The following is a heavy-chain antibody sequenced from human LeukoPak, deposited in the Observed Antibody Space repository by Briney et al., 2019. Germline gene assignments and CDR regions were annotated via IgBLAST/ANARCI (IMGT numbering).Heavy chain of an antibody. V-gene: IGHV3-21*01. J-gene: IGHJ5*02. CDR2: ISSSSSYI. D-gene: IGHD3-16*01. CDR3: ARDVVKNVWGSYVAIEANWFDP. Sequence: GGSLRLSCAASGFTFSSYSMNWVRQAPGKGLEWVSSISSSSSYIYYADSVKGRFTISRGNAKNSLYLQMNSLRAEDTAVYYCARDVVKNVWGSYVAIEANWFDPWGQGTLVTVSS. CDR1: GFTFSSYS.